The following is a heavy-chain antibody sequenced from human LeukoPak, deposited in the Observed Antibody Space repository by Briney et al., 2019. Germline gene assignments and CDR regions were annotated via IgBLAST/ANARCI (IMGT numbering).Heavy chain of an antibody. CDR2: IYYSGST. CDR3: ARDRSSGGDRYYYYMDV. J-gene: IGHJ6*03. D-gene: IGHD2-15*01. V-gene: IGHV4-61*01. CDR1: GGSISSNSDY. Sequence: SETLSLTCTVSGGSISSNSDYWSWIRQPPGKGLEWIGYIYYSGSTNYNPSLKSRVTISVDTSKNQFSLKLSSVTAADTAVYYCARDRSSGGDRYYYYMDVWGKGTTVTVSS.